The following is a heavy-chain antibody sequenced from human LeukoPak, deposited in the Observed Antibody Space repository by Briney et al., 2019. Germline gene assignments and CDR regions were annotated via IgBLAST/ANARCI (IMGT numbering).Heavy chain of an antibody. Sequence: GGSLRLSCAASGFTFSSYGMHWVRQAPGKGLEWVAVISYDGSNKYYADSVKGRLTISRDNSKNTLYLQMNSLRAEDTAVYYCAKAGYSSSWYAIHDAFDIWGQGTMVTVSS. CDR1: GFTFSSYG. CDR3: AKAGYSSSWYAIHDAFDI. D-gene: IGHD6-13*01. CDR2: ISYDGSNK. V-gene: IGHV3-30*18. J-gene: IGHJ3*02.